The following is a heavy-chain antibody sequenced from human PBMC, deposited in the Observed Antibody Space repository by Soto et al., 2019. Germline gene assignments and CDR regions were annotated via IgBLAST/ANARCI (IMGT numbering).Heavy chain of an antibody. Sequence: PGGSLRLSCAASGFTFSSYAMSWVRQAPGKGLEWVSAISGSGGSTYYADSVKGRFTISRDNSKNTLYLQMNSLRAEDTAVYYCAKEWAGLRYFDPYNWFDPWGQGTLVTVSS. J-gene: IGHJ5*02. D-gene: IGHD3-9*01. V-gene: IGHV3-23*01. CDR1: GFTFSSYA. CDR2: ISGSGGST. CDR3: AKEWAGLRYFDPYNWFDP.